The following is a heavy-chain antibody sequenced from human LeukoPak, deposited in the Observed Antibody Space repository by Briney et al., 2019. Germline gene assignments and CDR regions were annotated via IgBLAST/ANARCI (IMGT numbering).Heavy chain of an antibody. Sequence: PGGSLRLSCAASGFTFSSYAMHWVRQAPGKGLEWVAVISYDGSNKYYADSVKGRFTISRDNSKNTLYLQMNSLRAEDTAVYYCERGIYYYDSSGYDDAFDIWGQGTMVTVSS. J-gene: IGHJ3*02. D-gene: IGHD3-22*01. CDR1: GFTFSSYA. CDR3: ERGIYYYDSSGYDDAFDI. V-gene: IGHV3-30-3*01. CDR2: ISYDGSNK.